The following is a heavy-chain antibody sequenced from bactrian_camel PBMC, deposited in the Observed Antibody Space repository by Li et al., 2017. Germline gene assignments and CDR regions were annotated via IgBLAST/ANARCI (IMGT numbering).Heavy chain of an antibody. CDR3: AARSQSPEAGPPSNCFMGWTPND. V-gene: IGHV3S1*01. Sequence: QVQLVESGGGSVQAGGSLRLSCAASRSTYIRNCMGWFRQAPGKKREGVVAIYTGGGRTFYADSSVKGRFTISQDDAKNTVYLQMNDLKPEDTAMYYCAARSQSPEAGPPSNCFMGWTPNDWGQGTQVTVS. CDR2: IYTGGGRT. CDR1: RSTYIRNC. D-gene: IGHD3*01. J-gene: IGHJ4*01.